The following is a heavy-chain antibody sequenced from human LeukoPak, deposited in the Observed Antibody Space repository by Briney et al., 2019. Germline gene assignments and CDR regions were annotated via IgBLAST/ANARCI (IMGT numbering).Heavy chain of an antibody. J-gene: IGHJ4*02. V-gene: IGHV3-7*03. CDR1: GFTFGKYW. CDR3: ARDNGWSADF. Sequence: GGSLRLSCVASGFTFGKYWMSWVRQAPGKGLEWVANIKLDGSEKNYVDSVKGRFTISRDNTKNSLFLQMNSLRAEDTAVHYCARDNGWSADFWGQGTLVTVSS. CDR2: IKLDGSEK. D-gene: IGHD2-15*01.